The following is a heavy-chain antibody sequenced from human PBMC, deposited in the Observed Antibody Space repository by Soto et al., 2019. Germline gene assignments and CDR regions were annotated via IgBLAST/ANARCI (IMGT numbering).Heavy chain of an antibody. D-gene: IGHD2-2*01. V-gene: IGHV3-49*03. Sequence: PGGSLRLSCTASGFIFGDYAVSWFRQAPGKGLEWVGFIGSKRHGETTDYAASAKGRFSISRDDSKTIAYLQMNGLKSEDTAVYHCSRVADIVVVPTAEQRGLLRFGYDAFDMWGQGTMFTVSS. J-gene: IGHJ3*02. CDR2: IGSKRHGETT. CDR3: SRVADIVVVPTAEQRGLLRFGYDAFDM. CDR1: GFIFGDYA.